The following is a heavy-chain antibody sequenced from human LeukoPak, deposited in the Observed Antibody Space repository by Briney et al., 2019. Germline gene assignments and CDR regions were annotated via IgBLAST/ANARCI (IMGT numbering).Heavy chain of an antibody. J-gene: IGHJ5*02. Sequence: SSETLSLTCAVYGGSFSGYYWSWIRQPAGKGLEWIGRIYTSGSTNYNPSLKSRVTMSVDTSKNQFSLRLSSVTAADTAVYYCARGVPDCGGDCYSPWGQGTLVTVSS. CDR2: IYTSGST. V-gene: IGHV4-59*10. CDR3: ARGVPDCGGDCYSP. CDR1: GGSFSGYY. D-gene: IGHD2-21*02.